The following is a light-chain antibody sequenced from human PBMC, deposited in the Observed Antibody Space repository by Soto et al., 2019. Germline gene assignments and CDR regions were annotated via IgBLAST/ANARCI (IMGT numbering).Light chain of an antibody. CDR2: DNS. CDR1: SSNIGNNY. J-gene: IGLJ2*01. Sequence: QSVLTQPPSVSAAPGQKVTISCSGSSSNIGNNYVSWYQQLPGTAPKLLIYDNSKRPSGIPDRFSGSKSGTSATLGITGLQTGDEAVYYCGTWDSGLSAGVFGGGTKVTVL. V-gene: IGLV1-51*01. CDR3: GTWDSGLSAGV.